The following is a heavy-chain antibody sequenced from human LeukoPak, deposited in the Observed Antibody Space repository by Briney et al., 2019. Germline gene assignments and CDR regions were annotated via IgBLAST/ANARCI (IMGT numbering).Heavy chain of an antibody. Sequence: PGGSLRLSCASSGFIFSSYAMSWVRQAPGKGLEWVSTISGSGGSTYYADSVKGRFTISRDNSKNTLYLQMNSLRAEDTAVYYCAKVENYYDSSGYYSFDYWGQGTLVTVSS. CDR1: GFIFSSYA. J-gene: IGHJ4*02. D-gene: IGHD3-22*01. CDR3: AKVENYYDSSGYYSFDY. V-gene: IGHV3-23*01. CDR2: ISGSGGST.